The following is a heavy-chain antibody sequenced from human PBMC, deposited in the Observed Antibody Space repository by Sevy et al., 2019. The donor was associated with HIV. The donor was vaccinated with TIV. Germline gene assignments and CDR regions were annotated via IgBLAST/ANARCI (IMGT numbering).Heavy chain of an antibody. CDR3: ARGIDIVVVPAAPNMYYYYYGMDV. Sequence: ASVKVSCKASGGTFSSYAISWVRQAPGQGLEWMGGIIPIFGTANYAQKFQGRVTITVDESTSTAYMELSSLRSEGTDVYYCARGIDIVVVPAAPNMYYYYYGMDVWGQGTTVTVPS. J-gene: IGHJ6*02. CDR2: IIPIFGTA. CDR1: GGTFSSYA. V-gene: IGHV1-69*13. D-gene: IGHD2-2*01.